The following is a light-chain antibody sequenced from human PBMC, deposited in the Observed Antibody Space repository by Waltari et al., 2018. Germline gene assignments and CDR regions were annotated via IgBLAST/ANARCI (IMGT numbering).Light chain of an antibody. V-gene: IGKV4-1*01. CDR1: HNVLSTSNNKNY. J-gene: IGKJ1*01. Sequence: DIVMTQSPDSLAVSLGERATISCKSSHNVLSTSNNKNYVAWYQQKPGQPPKLIFSWASTRESGVPDRFSGSGSGKDFTLTISSLQAEEVAIYYRQQSYSTWTFGQGTKVEIK. CDR2: WAS. CDR3: QQSYSTWT.